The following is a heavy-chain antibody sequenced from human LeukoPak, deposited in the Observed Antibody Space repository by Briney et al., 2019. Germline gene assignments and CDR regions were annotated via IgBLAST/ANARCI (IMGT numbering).Heavy chain of an antibody. J-gene: IGHJ4*02. V-gene: IGHV4-38-2*02. D-gene: IGHD6-13*01. CDR2: IHHSCST. Sequence: ASETLSLTCTVSGYSISSGYYWGWIRQPPGKGLEGIGSIHHSCSTYYNPSLNSRVTISVDTSKNQFSLKLSSVTAADTAVYYCARDLKKVSSSWFDYWGQGTLVTVSS. CDR1: GYSISSGYY. CDR3: ARDLKKVSSSWFDY.